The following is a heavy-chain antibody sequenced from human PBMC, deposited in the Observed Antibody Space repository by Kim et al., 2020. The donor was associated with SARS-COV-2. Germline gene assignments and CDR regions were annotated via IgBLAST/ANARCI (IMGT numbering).Heavy chain of an antibody. CDR2: ISAYNGNT. Sequence: ASVKVSCKASGYTFTSYGISWVRQAPGQGLEWMGWISAYNGNTNYAQKLRGRVTMTTDTSTSTAYMELRSLRSDDTAVYYCARVSGSYYSYGMDVWGQGTTVTVSS. J-gene: IGHJ6*02. D-gene: IGHD1-26*01. V-gene: IGHV1-18*01. CDR3: ARVSGSYYSYGMDV. CDR1: GYTFTSYG.